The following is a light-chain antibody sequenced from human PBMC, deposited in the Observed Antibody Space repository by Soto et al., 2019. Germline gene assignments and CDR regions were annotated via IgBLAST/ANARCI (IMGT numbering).Light chain of an antibody. V-gene: IGKV3-20*01. CDR1: QSVSSNY. CDR3: QQYGNSPWT. J-gene: IGKJ1*01. Sequence: DIVLTQSPDTLSLSPGDSATLSCRASQSVSSNYLAWYQHKPGQTPRLLIYEASSRATGIPDRFSAGGSGTDFTLTISALEPEYFAVFYCQQYGNSPWTFGRGTKVEIK. CDR2: EAS.